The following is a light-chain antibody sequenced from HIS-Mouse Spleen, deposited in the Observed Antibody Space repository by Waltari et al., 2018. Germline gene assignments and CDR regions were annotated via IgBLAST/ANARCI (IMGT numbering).Light chain of an antibody. CDR2: EVS. J-gene: IGLJ3*02. CDR3: SSYTSSSTLV. V-gene: IGLV2-14*01. Sequence: QSALTQPASVSGSPGQSITISCTGTSSDVGGYNSVSWYHQPPGKAPKLMIYEVSNRPSGVSNRFSGSKSGNTASLTISGLQAEDEADYYCSSYTSSSTLVFGGGTKLTVL. CDR1: SSDVGGYNS.